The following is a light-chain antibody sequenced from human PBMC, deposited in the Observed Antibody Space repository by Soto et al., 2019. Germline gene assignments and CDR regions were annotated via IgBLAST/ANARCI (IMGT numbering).Light chain of an antibody. J-gene: IGLJ3*02. Sequence: QSALTQPASVSGTPGQSITISCTGTSSDVGGYNYVSWYQQHPDKAPKLMIYEVSNRPSGVSNRFSGSKSGNTASLTISGLQAEDEADYYCCSFTSSHTVVFGGGTKLTVL. CDR2: EVS. CDR3: CSFTSSHTVV. CDR1: SSDVGGYNY. V-gene: IGLV2-14*01.